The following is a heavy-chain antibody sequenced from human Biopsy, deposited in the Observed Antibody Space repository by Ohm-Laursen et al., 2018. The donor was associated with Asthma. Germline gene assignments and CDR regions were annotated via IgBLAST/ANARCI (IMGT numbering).Heavy chain of an antibody. J-gene: IGHJ5*02. CDR2: MYYSGTT. D-gene: IGHD4-17*01. Sequence: TLSLTCTVSGDSISNGGYYWSWIRQHPGKGLEWIGYMYYSGTTYYNPSLNSRVAILVDTSKNQFSLKVNSVTAADTAVYYCARTTYGHDGFDPWGQGTLVTVSS. V-gene: IGHV4-31*03. CDR1: GDSISNGGYY. CDR3: ARTTYGHDGFDP.